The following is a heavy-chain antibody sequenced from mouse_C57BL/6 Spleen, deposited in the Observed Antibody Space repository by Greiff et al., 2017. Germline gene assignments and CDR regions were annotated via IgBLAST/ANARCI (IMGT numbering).Heavy chain of an antibody. CDR2: INPGSGGT. J-gene: IGHJ2*01. V-gene: IGHV1-54*01. CDR3: ARKGKEGFDY. Sequence: QVQLKQSGAELVRPGTSVKVSCKASGYAFTNYLIEWVKQRPGQGLEWIGVINPGSGGTNYNEKFKGKATLTADKSSSTAYMQLSSLTSEDSAVYFCARKGKEGFDYWGQGTTLTVSS. CDR1: GYAFTNYL.